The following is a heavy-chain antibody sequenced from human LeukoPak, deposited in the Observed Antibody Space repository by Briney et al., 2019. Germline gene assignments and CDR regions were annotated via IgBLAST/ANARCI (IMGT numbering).Heavy chain of an antibody. CDR3: ARGSGYSYGEFDP. V-gene: IGHV4-34*01. J-gene: IGHJ5*02. Sequence: SETLSLTCAVYGGSFSGYYWSWIRQPPGKGLEWIGEINHSGSTNYNPSLKSRVTISVDTSKNQFSLKLSSVTAADTAVYYYARGSGYSYGEFDPWGQGTLVTVSS. CDR1: GGSFSGYY. CDR2: INHSGST. D-gene: IGHD5-18*01.